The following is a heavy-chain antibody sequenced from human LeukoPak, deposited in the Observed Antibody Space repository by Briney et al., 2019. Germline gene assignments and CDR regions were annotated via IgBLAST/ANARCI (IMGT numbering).Heavy chain of an antibody. D-gene: IGHD3-22*01. CDR2: IIPIFGTA. V-gene: IGHV1-69*05. CDR1: GGTFSSYA. J-gene: IGHJ4*02. Sequence: GASVKVSCNASGGTFSSYAISWVRQAPGQGLEWMGGIIPIFGTANYAQKFQGRVTITTDESTSTAYMELSSLRSEDTAVYYCARGFDYYDSSGPGEGYWGQGTLVTVSS. CDR3: ARGFDYYDSSGPGEGY.